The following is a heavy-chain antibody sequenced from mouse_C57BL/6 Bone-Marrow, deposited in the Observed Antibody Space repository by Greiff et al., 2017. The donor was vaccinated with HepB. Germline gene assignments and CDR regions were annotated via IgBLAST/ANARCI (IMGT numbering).Heavy chain of an antibody. Sequence: VQLQQPGAELVKPGASVKMSCKASGYTFTSYWITWVKQRPGQGLEWIGDIYPGSGSTNYNEKFKSKATLTVDTSSSTAYMQLSSLTSEDSAVYYCAREVTTVVYFDYWGQGTTLTVSS. CDR1: GYTFTSYW. CDR2: IYPGSGST. CDR3: AREVTTVVYFDY. D-gene: IGHD1-1*01. V-gene: IGHV1-55*01. J-gene: IGHJ2*01.